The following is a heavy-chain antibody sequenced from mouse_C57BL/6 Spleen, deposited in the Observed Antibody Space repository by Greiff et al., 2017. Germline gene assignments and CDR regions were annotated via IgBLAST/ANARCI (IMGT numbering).Heavy chain of an antibody. V-gene: IGHV1-85*01. D-gene: IGHD2-12*01. CDR3: DYSNDVGYYAMDY. CDR1: GYTFTSYD. Sequence: QVQLQQSGPELVKPGASVKLSCKASGYTFTSYDINWVKQRPGQGLEWIGWIYPRDGSTKYNEKFKGKATLTVDTSSSTAYMELHSLTTEDSAVYFCDYSNDVGYYAMDYWGQGTSVTVSS. CDR2: IYPRDGST. J-gene: IGHJ4*01.